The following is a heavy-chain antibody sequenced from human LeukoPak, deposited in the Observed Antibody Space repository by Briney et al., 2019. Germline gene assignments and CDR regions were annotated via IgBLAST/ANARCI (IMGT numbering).Heavy chain of an antibody. CDR3: ANFLLWFGELWEYYFDY. V-gene: IGHV3-23*01. CDR2: ISGSGGST. J-gene: IGHJ4*02. D-gene: IGHD3-10*01. Sequence: PGGSLRLSCAASGFTFSSYAMSWVRQAPGKGLEWVSAISGSGGSTYYADSVKGRFTISRDNSKNTLYLQMNGLRAEDTAVYYCANFLLWFGELWEYYFDYWGQGTLVTVSS. CDR1: GFTFSSYA.